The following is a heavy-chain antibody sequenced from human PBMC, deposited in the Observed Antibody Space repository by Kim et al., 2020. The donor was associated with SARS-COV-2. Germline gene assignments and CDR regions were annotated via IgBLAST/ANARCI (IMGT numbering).Heavy chain of an antibody. CDR2: IFPNSGDT. CDR3: AGQAVSGTDWFHP. Sequence: VKVSCKTSGSTFTDSLFYWVRQAPGQGLEWMGRIFPNSGDTKIAQKFQGRVTMTRDTSINTVYMELSSLRSDDTAVYYCAGQAVSGTDWFHPWGQGTLVTVSS. D-gene: IGHD2-15*01. J-gene: IGHJ5*02. V-gene: IGHV1-2*06. CDR1: GSTFTDSL.